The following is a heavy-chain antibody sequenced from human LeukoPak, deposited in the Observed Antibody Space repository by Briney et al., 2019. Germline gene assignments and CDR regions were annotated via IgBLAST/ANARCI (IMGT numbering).Heavy chain of an antibody. J-gene: IGHJ4*02. CDR2: IYYSGST. D-gene: IGHD2-2*03. CDR3: ARVGFCSSTTCSRFDY. CDR1: GGSISSYY. Sequence: SETLSLTCTVSGGSISSYYWSWIRQPPGKGLEWIGYIYYSGSTNYNPSLKSRVTISVDTSKNQFSLKLSSVTAADTAVYYCARVGFCSSTTCSRFDYWGQGSLVTVSS. V-gene: IGHV4-59*08.